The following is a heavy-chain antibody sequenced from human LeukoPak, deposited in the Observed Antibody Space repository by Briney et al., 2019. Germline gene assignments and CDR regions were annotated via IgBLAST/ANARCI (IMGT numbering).Heavy chain of an antibody. J-gene: IGHJ3*02. Sequence: GGSLRLSCAASGFTFSSYGMSWVRQAPGKGLEWVSAISGSGGSTYYADSVKGRFTTSRDNSKNTLYLQMNSLRAEDTAVYYCAKIVVPAAMSHSAFDIWGQGTMVTVSS. CDR2: ISGSGGST. V-gene: IGHV3-23*01. CDR1: GFTFSSYG. CDR3: AKIVVPAAMSHSAFDI. D-gene: IGHD2-2*01.